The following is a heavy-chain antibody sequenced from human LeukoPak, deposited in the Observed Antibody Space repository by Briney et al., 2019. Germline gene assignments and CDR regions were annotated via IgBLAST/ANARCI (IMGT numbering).Heavy chain of an antibody. V-gene: IGHV5-51*01. J-gene: IGHJ4*02. CDR2: IYPDDSDT. Sequence: GEALKISCKGSGYSLTNYWIGWVRQMPGKGLEWMGIIYPDDSDTRYSPSFQGQVTISADKSISTAYLQWSSLKASDTAMYYCARSYSSSWSNLGYWGQGTLVTVSS. CDR3: ARSYSSSWSNLGY. CDR1: GYSLTNYW. D-gene: IGHD6-13*01.